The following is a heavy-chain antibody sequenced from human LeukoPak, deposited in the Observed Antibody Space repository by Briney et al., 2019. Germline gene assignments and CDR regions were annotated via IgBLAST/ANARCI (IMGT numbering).Heavy chain of an antibody. CDR1: GFTFSTYW. V-gene: IGHV3-7*01. CDR3: ARDYYDSSGQFYFAS. D-gene: IGHD3-22*01. CDR2: IKQDGSEK. J-gene: IGHJ4*02. Sequence: GGSLRLSCEASGFTFSTYWMSWVRQAPGKGLEWVANIKQDGSEKYYVDSVKGRFTISSDNAQNSLFLQMNSLRAEDTAVYYCARDYYDSSGQFYFASWGQGTLVTVSS.